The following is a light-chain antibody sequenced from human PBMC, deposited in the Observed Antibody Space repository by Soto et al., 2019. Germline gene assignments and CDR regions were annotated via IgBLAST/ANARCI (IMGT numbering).Light chain of an antibody. CDR3: QAWASGIGV. CDR1: SGHNVYA. CDR2: VYSDGSH. J-gene: IGLJ1*01. V-gene: IGLV4-69*02. Sequence: QLVLTQPPSASASLGASVKLTCTLSSGHNVYAIVWPQQQPDKGPRYLLKVYSDGSHTKGDGSPYRFSDSSSGAERYLPISTLQSEDEADYYCQAWASGIGVFGTGTQLTVL.